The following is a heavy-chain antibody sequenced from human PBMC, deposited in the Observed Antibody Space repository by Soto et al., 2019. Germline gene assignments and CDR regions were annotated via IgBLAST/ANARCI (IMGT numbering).Heavy chain of an antibody. CDR3: AIRYYYDSSGYPPEAFDI. J-gene: IGHJ3*02. CDR2: ISAYNGNT. D-gene: IGHD3-22*01. Sequence: TSVKVSCKASGYTFTSYGISWVRQAPGQGLEWMGWISAYNGNTNYAQKLQGRVTMTTDTSTSTAYMELRSLRSDDTAVYYCAIRYYYDSSGYPPEAFDIWGQGTMVTVS. CDR1: GYTFTSYG. V-gene: IGHV1-18*01.